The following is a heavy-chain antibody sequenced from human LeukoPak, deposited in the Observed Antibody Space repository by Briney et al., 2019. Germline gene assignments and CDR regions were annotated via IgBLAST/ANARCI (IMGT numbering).Heavy chain of an antibody. Sequence: SSEPLSLTCTVSGGSISSGGYYWSWIRQHPGKGLEWIGYIYYSGSTYYNPSLKSRVTISVDTSKNQFSLKLSSVTAADTAVYYCASLYDYGDFTGYYWGQGTLVTVSS. CDR3: ASLYDYGDFTGYY. D-gene: IGHD4-17*01. J-gene: IGHJ4*02. CDR2: IYYSGST. V-gene: IGHV4-31*03. CDR1: GGSISSGGYY.